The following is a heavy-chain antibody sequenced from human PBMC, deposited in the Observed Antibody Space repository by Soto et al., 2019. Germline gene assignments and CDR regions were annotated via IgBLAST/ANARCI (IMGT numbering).Heavy chain of an antibody. J-gene: IGHJ4*02. D-gene: IGHD1-26*01. CDR1: GFTFSSYA. V-gene: IGHV3-23*01. Sequence: EVQLLESGGGLVQPGGSLRLSCAASGFTFSSYAMSWVRQAPGKGLEWFASITFRGDYTYYADSVKGRFTLSRDNSRNRLDLQMDSLKVEDTALYYCAKLGTMGVFDNWGQGTLLTVSS. CDR2: ITFRGDYT. CDR3: AKLGTMGVFDN.